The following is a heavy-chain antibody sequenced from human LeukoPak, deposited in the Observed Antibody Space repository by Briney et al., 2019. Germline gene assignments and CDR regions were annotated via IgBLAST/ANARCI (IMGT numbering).Heavy chain of an antibody. J-gene: IGHJ4*02. V-gene: IGHV3-30-3*01. CDR3: ARDFSSGSGSYWFDY. CDR1: GFIFSSYA. D-gene: IGHD1-26*01. CDR2: ISYDGSNK. Sequence: TGGSLRLSCAASGFIFSSYAMHWVRQAPGKGLEWVAVISYDGSNKYYADSVKGRFTISRDNSKNTLYLQMNSLRAEDTAVYYCARDFSSGSGSYWFDYWGQGTLVTVSS.